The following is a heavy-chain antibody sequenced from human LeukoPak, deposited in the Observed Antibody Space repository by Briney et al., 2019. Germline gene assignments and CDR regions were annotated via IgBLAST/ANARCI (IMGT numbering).Heavy chain of an antibody. Sequence: SVKVSCKASGGTFSSYAISWVRQAPGQGLEWMGGIIPIFGTANYAQKFQGRVTITADESTSTAYMELSSLRSEDTAVYYCTKAQIPNYYDSTGLVEAFDIWGQGTMVTVSS. CDR3: TKAQIPNYYDSTGLVEAFDI. D-gene: IGHD3-22*01. CDR1: GGTFSSYA. J-gene: IGHJ3*02. CDR2: IIPIFGTA. V-gene: IGHV1-69*01.